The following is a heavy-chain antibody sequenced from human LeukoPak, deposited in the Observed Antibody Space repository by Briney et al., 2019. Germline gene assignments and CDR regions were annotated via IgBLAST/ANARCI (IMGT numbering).Heavy chain of an antibody. Sequence: NPGGSLRLSCAASGFTFSSYSMNWVRQAPGKGLEWVSSISSSSSYIYYADSVKGRFTTSRDNAKNSLYLQMNSLRAEDTAVYYCARVPSPATYYYDSSGCLDYWGQGTLVTVSS. V-gene: IGHV3-21*04. CDR2: ISSSSSYI. D-gene: IGHD3-22*01. CDR3: ARVPSPATYYYDSSGCLDY. J-gene: IGHJ4*02. CDR1: GFTFSSYS.